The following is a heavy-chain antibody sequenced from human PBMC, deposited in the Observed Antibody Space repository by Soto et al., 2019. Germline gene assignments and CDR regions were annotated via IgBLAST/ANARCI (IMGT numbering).Heavy chain of an antibody. Sequence: SETLSLTCTVSGGSISSSSYYWGWIRQPPGKGLEWIGYIYYSGSPYYNPSLKSRVTISVDTSKNQFSLKLSSVTAADTAVYYCAVPAASVAGASGSYYYYGMDVWGQGTTVTVS. CDR3: AVPAASVAGASGSYYYYGMDV. V-gene: IGHV4-39*01. J-gene: IGHJ6*02. CDR2: IYYSGSP. CDR1: GGSISSSSYY. D-gene: IGHD6-19*01.